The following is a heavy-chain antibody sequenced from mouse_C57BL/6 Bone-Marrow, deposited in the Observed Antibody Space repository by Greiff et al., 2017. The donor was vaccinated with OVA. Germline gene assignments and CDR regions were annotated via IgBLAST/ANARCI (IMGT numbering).Heavy chain of an antibody. V-gene: IGHV1-63*01. J-gene: IGHJ4*01. Sequence: QVQLQQSGAELVRPGTSVKMSCKASGYTFTNYWIGWAKQRPGHGLEWIGDIYPGGGYTNYNEGLKGKATLPADKSSSTAYMQFSSLTSEDSAIYYCAREGLYYAMDYWGQGTSVTVSS. CDR2: IYPGGGYT. CDR3: AREGLYYAMDY. CDR1: GYTFTNYW.